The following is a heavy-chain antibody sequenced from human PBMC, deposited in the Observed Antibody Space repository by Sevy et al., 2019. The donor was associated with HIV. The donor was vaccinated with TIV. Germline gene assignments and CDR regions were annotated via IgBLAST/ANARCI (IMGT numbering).Heavy chain of an antibody. V-gene: IGHV3-33*01. CDR2: IWNDGSNK. J-gene: IGHJ4*02. CDR1: GFTFSNYG. Sequence: GGSLRLSCAASGFTFSNYGMHWVRQAPGKGLEWVAVIWNDGSNKYYADSVKGRFTISRDNSKNKLYLQMNSLRVEDTAVYFCARGGDFNDRSAKRDFDYWGQGTLLTVSS. CDR3: ARGGDFNDRSAKRDFDY. D-gene: IGHD3-22*01.